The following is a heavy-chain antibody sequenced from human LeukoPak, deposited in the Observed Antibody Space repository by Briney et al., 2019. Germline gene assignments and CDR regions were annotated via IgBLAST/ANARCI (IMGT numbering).Heavy chain of an antibody. CDR3: ARVIVGDVYDAFDI. V-gene: IGHV3-66*01. Sequence: PGGSLRLSCAASGFTVSSHYMSWVRQAPGKGLEWVSIIYSGGNTYYADSVKGRLTISRDTSKNTLFLQMNGLSAEDTAVYYCARVIVGDVYDAFDIWGQGTMVTVSS. D-gene: IGHD1-26*01. CDR1: GFTVSSHY. J-gene: IGHJ3*02. CDR2: IYSGGNT.